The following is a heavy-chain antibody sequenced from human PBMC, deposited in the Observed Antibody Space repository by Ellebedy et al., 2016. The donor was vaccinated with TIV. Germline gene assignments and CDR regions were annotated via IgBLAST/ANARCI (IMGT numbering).Heavy chain of an antibody. D-gene: IGHD3-10*01. V-gene: IGHV3-53*01. CDR1: GFTVNNNY. CDR3: AKDPASGYKYGSPWFDP. Sequence: GESLKISCAASGFTVNNNYMSWVRQAPGKGLEWVSVIYSGGGISYLESVRGRFTISRDNPKNTVYLQMNSLRAEDTAVYYCAKDPASGYKYGSPWFDPWGQGTLVTVSS. J-gene: IGHJ5*02. CDR2: IYSGGGI.